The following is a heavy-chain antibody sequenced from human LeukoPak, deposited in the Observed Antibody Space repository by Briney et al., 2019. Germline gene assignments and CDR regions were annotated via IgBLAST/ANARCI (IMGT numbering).Heavy chain of an antibody. CDR3: SGVPTVTGYYYYYYRDV. CDR2: IYYSGST. CDR1: GGSISSYY. V-gene: IGHV4-59*01. J-gene: IGHJ6*03. Sequence: SETLSLTCNVSGGSISSYYWSWIRQPPGKGLEWIGYIYYSGSTNYNPSLKSRVTISVDTSKNQFSLKLSSVPAADTALYYRSGVPTVTGYYYYYYRDVWGKGTTVTVSS. D-gene: IGHD4-17*01.